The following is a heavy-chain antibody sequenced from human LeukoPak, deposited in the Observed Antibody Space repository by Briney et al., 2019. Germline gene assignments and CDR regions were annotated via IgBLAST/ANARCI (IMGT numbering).Heavy chain of an antibody. J-gene: IGHJ3*02. D-gene: IGHD2-15*01. CDR3: ARDCSGGSCYSLNGAFDI. CDR1: GFTVSSNY. CDR2: IYSGGST. Sequence: PGGSLRLSCAASGFTVSSNYMSWVRQAPGKGLEWVSVIYSGGSTYYADSVKGRFTISRHNSKNTLYLQVNSLRAEDTAVYYCARDCSGGSCYSLNGAFDIWGQGTMVTVSS. V-gene: IGHV3-53*04.